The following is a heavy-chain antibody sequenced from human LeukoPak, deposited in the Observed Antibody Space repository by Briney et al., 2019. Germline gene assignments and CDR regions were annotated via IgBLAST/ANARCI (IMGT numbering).Heavy chain of an antibody. J-gene: IGHJ6*02. D-gene: IGHD1-1*01. CDR3: VKDTRGIITPTTISYYYGLDV. CDR2: LSWDGGSS. CDR1: GFTFDDYA. Sequence: GGSLRLSCAASGFTFDDYAMHWVRQAPGKGLEWVSLLSWDGGSSYYADSVKGRFTISRDNSKNSLYLQMNSLRTEDTALYYCVKDTRGIITPTTISYYYGLDVWGQGTTVTVPS. V-gene: IGHV3-43D*03.